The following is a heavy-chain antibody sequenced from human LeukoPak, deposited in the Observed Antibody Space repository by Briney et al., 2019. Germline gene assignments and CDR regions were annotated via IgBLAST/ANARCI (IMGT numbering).Heavy chain of an antibody. CDR3: AKVISLYYGSGKGAFDI. J-gene: IGHJ4*02. Sequence: QSGGSLRLSCAASGFTFSSYGMHWVRQAPGKGLEWVAVISYDGSNKYYADSVKGRFTISRDNSKNTLYLQMNSLRAEDTAVYYCAKVISLYYGSGKGAFDIWGQGTLVTVSS. CDR1: GFTFSSYG. CDR2: ISYDGSNK. D-gene: IGHD3-10*01. V-gene: IGHV3-30*18.